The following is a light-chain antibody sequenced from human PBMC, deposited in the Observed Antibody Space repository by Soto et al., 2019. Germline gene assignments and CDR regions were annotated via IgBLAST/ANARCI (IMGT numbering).Light chain of an antibody. CDR2: ENN. J-gene: IGLJ2*01. V-gene: IGLV1-40*01. Sequence: QSVLTQPPSVSGAPGQTVTISCTGSRSNIGARYAVHWYQQFPGTAPKLLIYENNNRPSGVSDRFSGSKSGTSASLAITGLQAEDEADYYCQSYDSSQTGYVVFGGGTKLTVL. CDR1: RSNIGARYA. CDR3: QSYDSSQTGYVV.